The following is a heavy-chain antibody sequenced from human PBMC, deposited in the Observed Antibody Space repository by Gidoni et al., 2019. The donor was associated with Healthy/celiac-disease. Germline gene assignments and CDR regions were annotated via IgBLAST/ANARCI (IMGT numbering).Heavy chain of an antibody. D-gene: IGHD3-9*01. CDR3: ARNPILTDYYYYGMDV. Sequence: EVQLVESGGGLIQPGGSLRLSCAASGFPVSSNYMSWVRQAPGKGLEWVSVIYSGGSTYYADSVKGRFTISRDNYKNTLYLQMNSLRAEDTAVYYCARNPILTDYYYYGMDVWGQGTTVTVSS. CDR2: IYSGGST. J-gene: IGHJ6*02. V-gene: IGHV3-53*01. CDR1: GFPVSSNY.